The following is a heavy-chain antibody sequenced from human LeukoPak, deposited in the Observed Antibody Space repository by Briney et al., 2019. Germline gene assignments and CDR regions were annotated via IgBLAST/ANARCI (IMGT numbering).Heavy chain of an antibody. Sequence: PSETLSLTCTGSGGSISSGDYYWSWIRQPPGRGLGWIGYICDSGSTYYTPTLKSRVTRSVDTSKIQFSLKLSSVTAADTAVYYCARSRSLNVLRFLEWEGSFDIRGQGTMVTVSS. V-gene: IGHV4-30-4*08. CDR2: ICDSGST. D-gene: IGHD3-3*01. J-gene: IGHJ3*02. CDR1: GGSISSGDYY. CDR3: ARSRSLNVLRFLEWEGSFDI.